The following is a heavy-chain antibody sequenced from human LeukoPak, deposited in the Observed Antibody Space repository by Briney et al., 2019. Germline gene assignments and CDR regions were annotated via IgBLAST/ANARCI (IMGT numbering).Heavy chain of an antibody. V-gene: IGHV3-11*05. D-gene: IGHD3-10*01. J-gene: IGHJ4*02. CDR3: ARAKGRRDYFDY. Sequence: GGSLRLSCAASGFTFNDYYMSWIRQAPGKGLEWLSCISGSSTYTNSADSMKGRFTISRDNAKNSLYLQMNSLRAEDTAVYYCARAKGRRDYFDYWGQGTLVTVSS. CDR2: ISGSSTYT. CDR1: GFTFNDYY.